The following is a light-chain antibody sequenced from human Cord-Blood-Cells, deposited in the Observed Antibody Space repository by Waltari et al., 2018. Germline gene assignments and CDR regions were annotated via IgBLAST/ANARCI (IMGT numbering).Light chain of an antibody. CDR3: QQSYSTPYT. J-gene: IGKJ2*01. Sequence: DIQMTQSPYSLSASVGDRVTITCRAIQSISSYLNWYQQKPGKAPKPLIYAASSLQSGVPSRFSGSGSVTDFTLTISSLQPEDFATYYCQQSYSTPYTFGQGTKLEIK. CDR1: QSISSY. V-gene: IGKV1-39*01. CDR2: AAS.